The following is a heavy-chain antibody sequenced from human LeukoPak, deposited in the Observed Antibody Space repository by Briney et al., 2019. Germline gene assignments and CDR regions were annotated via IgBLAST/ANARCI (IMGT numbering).Heavy chain of an antibody. J-gene: IGHJ4*02. CDR2: IYYSGST. V-gene: IGHV4-39*07. CDR3: ARVPTVNGLVDY. D-gene: IGHD4-17*01. CDR1: GGSISNSSSY. Sequence: SETLSLTCTVSGGSISNSSSYWGWIRQPPGKGLEWIGSIYYSGSTNYNPSLKSRVTISVDTSKNQFSLKLSSVTAADTAVYYCARVPTVNGLVDYWGQGTLVTVSS.